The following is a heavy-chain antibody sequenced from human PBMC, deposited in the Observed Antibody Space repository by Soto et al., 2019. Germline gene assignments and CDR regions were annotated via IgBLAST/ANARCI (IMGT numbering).Heavy chain of an antibody. Sequence: GSLRLSCAASGFTFSSYAMSWVRQAPGKGLEWVANIDTDGSRKNYVDSVKGRFIISRDNAKNSLFLQMNSLRADDTAVYYCGRVPLDGNYANGVDVWGQGTTVTVSS. CDR2: IDTDGSRK. J-gene: IGHJ6*02. CDR3: GRVPLDGNYANGVDV. CDR1: GFTFSSYA. D-gene: IGHD4-17*01. V-gene: IGHV3-7*03.